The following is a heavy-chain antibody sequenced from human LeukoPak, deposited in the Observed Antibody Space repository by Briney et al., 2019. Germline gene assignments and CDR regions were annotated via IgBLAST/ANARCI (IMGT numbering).Heavy chain of an antibody. J-gene: IGHJ4*02. CDR1: GITLSNYG. CDR3: ARRGVVIRVILVGFHKEAFYFDS. CDR2: IRDSGGST. Sequence: GGSLRLSCAVSGITLSNYGMSWVRQAPGKGLEWVAGIRDSGGSTNYADSVKGRFTISRDNPKNTLYLQMNSLRAEDTAVYFCARRGVVIRVILVGFHKEAFYFDSWGQGALVTVSS. V-gene: IGHV3-23*01. D-gene: IGHD3-22*01.